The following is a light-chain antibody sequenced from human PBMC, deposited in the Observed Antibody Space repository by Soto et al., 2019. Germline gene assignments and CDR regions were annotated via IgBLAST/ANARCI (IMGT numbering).Light chain of an antibody. V-gene: IGLV2-8*01. CDR2: EVN. Sequence: QSALTQPPSASGSLGNSLAISCPGPASDFGGYNYVSWYQQHPGKAPKLMIYEVNKRPSGVPDRFSGSKSGNTASLTVSGLQAEDEADYYCSSYAGSSNVFGTGTKLTVL. CDR3: SSYAGSSNV. CDR1: ASDFGGYNY. J-gene: IGLJ1*01.